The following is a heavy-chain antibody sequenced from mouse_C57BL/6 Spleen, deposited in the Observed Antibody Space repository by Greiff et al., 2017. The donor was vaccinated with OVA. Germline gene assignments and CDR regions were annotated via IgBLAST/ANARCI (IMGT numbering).Heavy chain of an antibody. CDR1: GYTFTSYW. J-gene: IGHJ4*01. CDR2: IDPSDSET. V-gene: IGHV1-52*01. D-gene: IGHD2-4*01. CDR3: ARSTMITKMAMDY. Sequence: VQLQQPGAELVRPGSSVKLSCKASGYTFTSYWMHWVKQRPIQGLEWIGNIDPSDSETHYNQKFKDKATLTVDKSSSTAYMQLSSLTSEDSAVYYCARSTMITKMAMDYWGQGTSVTVSS.